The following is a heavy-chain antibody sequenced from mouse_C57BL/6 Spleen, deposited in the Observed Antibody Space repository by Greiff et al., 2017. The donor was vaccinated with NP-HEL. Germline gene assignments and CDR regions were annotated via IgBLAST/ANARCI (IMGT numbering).Heavy chain of an antibody. CDR1: GFTFSSYG. CDR3: ARHFGSFAY. CDR2: ISSGGSYT. J-gene: IGHJ3*01. V-gene: IGHV5-6*01. Sequence: EVQLVESGGDLVKPGGSLKLSCAASGFTFSSYGMSWVRQTPDKRLEWVATISSGGSYTYYPDSVKGRFTISRDNAKNTLYLQMSSLKSEDTAMYYCARHFGSFAYWGQGTLATVSA.